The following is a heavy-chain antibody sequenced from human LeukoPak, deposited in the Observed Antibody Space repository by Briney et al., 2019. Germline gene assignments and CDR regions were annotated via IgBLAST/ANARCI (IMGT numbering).Heavy chain of an antibody. Sequence: ASVKVSCKASGYSFTNYGISWVRQAPGQGLEWMGWISPYDVNTKYAQSLQGRVTMTTDTSTSTAYMELRSLRSDDTAVYYCARGPYRSGSTCYSQYFDSWGQGTLVTVSS. CDR3: ARGPYRSGSTCYSQYFDS. J-gene: IGHJ4*02. CDR2: ISPYDVNT. V-gene: IGHV1-18*01. D-gene: IGHD2-15*01. CDR1: GYSFTNYG.